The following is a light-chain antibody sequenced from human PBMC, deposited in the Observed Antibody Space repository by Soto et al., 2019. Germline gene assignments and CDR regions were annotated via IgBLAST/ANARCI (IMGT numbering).Light chain of an antibody. CDR1: QSVVSDY. CDR2: GAS. V-gene: IGKV3-20*01. CDR3: QQYNGYSQT. Sequence: EIVLTQSPGTLSLSPGERATLSCKASQSVVSDYLAWYQQKPGQAPRLLMYGASTRATGIPNRFSGSGSGTDFTLTISRLEPEDFATYYCQQYNGYSQTFGQGTKV. J-gene: IGKJ1*01.